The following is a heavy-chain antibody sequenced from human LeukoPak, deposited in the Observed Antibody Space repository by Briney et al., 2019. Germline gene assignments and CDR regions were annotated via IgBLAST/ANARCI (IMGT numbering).Heavy chain of an antibody. CDR3: ARDSGSYFPLENLFDY. Sequence: ASVKVSCKASGYTFTSYGISWVRQAPGQGLEWMGWISAYNGNTNYAQKLQGRVTMTTDTSTSTAYMELRSLRSDDTAVYYCARDSGSYFPLENLFDYWGQGTLVTVSS. J-gene: IGHJ4*02. CDR2: ISAYNGNT. CDR1: GYTFTSYG. D-gene: IGHD1-26*01. V-gene: IGHV1-18*01.